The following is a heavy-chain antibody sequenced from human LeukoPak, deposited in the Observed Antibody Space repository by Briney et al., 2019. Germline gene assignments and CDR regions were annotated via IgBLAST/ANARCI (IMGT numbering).Heavy chain of an antibody. CDR3: AKATADYSSSWYDY. V-gene: IGHV3-23*01. J-gene: IGHJ4*02. CDR2: ISGSSGST. Sequence: GGSLRLSCAASGFTFSSYAMSWVRQAPGKGLEWVSAISGSSGSTYYADSVKGRFTISRDNSKNTLYLQMNSLRAEDTAVYYCAKATADYSSSWYDYWGQGTLVTVSS. D-gene: IGHD6-13*01. CDR1: GFTFSSYA.